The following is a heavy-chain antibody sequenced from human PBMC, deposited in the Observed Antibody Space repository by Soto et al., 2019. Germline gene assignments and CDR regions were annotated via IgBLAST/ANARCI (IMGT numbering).Heavy chain of an antibody. CDR3: ARGSYYSGWV. CDR2: TYYRSKWYS. V-gene: IGHV6-1*01. Sequence: TLSLTCVISGDSFSSTSTAWSWIRQSPSRGLEWLGRTYYRSKWYSDYAVSVKSRITINPDTSKNQFSLQLNSVTPEDTAVYYCARGSYYSGWVWGQGTLVTV. D-gene: IGHD6-19*01. J-gene: IGHJ4*02. CDR1: GDSFSSTSTA.